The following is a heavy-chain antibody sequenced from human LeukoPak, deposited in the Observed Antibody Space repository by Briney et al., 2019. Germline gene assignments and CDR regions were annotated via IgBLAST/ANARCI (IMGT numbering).Heavy chain of an antibody. J-gene: IGHJ5*02. CDR2: VIPIFGTA. CDR1: GGTFSSYA. D-gene: IGHD3-22*01. CDR3: ARDRYYYDSSGYYRGFDP. Sequence: SVKVSCKASGGTFSSYAISWVRQAPGQGLEWMGGVIPIFGTANYAQKFQGRVTITADESTSTAYMELSSLRSEDTAVYYCARDRYYYDSSGYYRGFDPWGQGTLVTVSS. V-gene: IGHV1-69*13.